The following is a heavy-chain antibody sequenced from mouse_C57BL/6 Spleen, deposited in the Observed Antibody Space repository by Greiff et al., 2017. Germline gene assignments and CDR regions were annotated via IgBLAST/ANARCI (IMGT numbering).Heavy chain of an antibody. D-gene: IGHD2-1*01. Sequence: QVQLKQPGAELVMPGASVKLSCKASGYTFTSYWMHWVKQRPGQGLEWIGEIDPSDSYTNYNQKFKGKSTLTVDKSSSTAYMQLSSLTSEDSAVYYCVRWVYYGNYFDYWGQGTTLTVSS. V-gene: IGHV1-69*01. J-gene: IGHJ2*01. CDR1: GYTFTSYW. CDR2: IDPSDSYT. CDR3: VRWVYYGNYFDY.